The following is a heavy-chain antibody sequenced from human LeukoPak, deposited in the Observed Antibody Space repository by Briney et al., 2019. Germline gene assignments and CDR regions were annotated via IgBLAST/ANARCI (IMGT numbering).Heavy chain of an antibody. CDR3: ARGRAQGDFWSAPHAFDI. D-gene: IGHD3-3*01. Sequence: GASVKVSCKASGYTFTSYGISWVRQAPGQGLEWMGWISAYNGNTNYAQKLQGRVTMTTDTSTSTAYMELRSLRSDDTAVYYCARGRAQGDFWSAPHAFDIWGQGTMVTVSS. J-gene: IGHJ3*02. V-gene: IGHV1-18*01. CDR2: ISAYNGNT. CDR1: GYTFTSYG.